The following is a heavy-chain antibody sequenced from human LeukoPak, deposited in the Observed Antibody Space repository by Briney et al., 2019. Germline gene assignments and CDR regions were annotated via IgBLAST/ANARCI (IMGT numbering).Heavy chain of an antibody. Sequence: GGSLRLSCAASRFTFGSYWFHWVRQAPGEGLVWVSRIGNDGSDTIYADSVKGRFTISRDNAKSTLYLQMNSLKAEDTAVYYCARGGYDHAFDIWGQGTMVTVSS. CDR3: ARGGYDHAFDI. D-gene: IGHD2-15*01. J-gene: IGHJ3*02. V-gene: IGHV3-74*01. CDR1: RFTFGSYW. CDR2: IGNDGSDT.